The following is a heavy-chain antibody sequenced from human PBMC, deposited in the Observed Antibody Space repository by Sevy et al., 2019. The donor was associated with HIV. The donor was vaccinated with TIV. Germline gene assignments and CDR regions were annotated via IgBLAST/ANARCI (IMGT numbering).Heavy chain of an antibody. CDR3: AKESGTIVPASYFDF. V-gene: IGHV3-23*01. Sequence: GGSLRLSCAASGFTFTYYAMNWVRQAPGKGLEWVSRISGSGGSTYYADSVKGRFTISRDNSKNTLHLQMSSLRDEDTAVYYCAKESGTIVPASYFDFWGQGTLVTVSS. D-gene: IGHD2-2*01. CDR1: GFTFTYYA. J-gene: IGHJ4*02. CDR2: ISGSGGST.